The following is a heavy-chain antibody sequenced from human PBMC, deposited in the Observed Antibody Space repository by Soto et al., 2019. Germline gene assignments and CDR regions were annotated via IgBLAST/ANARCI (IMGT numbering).Heavy chain of an antibody. J-gene: IGHJ6*02. D-gene: IGHD3-3*01. V-gene: IGHV3-48*03. CDR3: ARERPSADFWSGYSYGLDV. CDR2: ISSGGNTI. CDR1: GFGFSAYE. Sequence: GGSLKLCCAASGFGFSAYEMNWVRQAPGKGLEWVAYISSGGNTIYYADSVKGRFTISRDTGENTLFLQMNSLRDEDTAIYYCARERPSADFWSGYSYGLDVWGQGTTVTVSS.